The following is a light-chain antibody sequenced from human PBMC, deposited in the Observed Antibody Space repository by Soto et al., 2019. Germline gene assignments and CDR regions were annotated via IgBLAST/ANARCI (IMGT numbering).Light chain of an antibody. V-gene: IGKV3-11*01. CDR1: QSVTSTY. Sequence: EIVLPQSPGTLSLSAGERATLSCRASQSVTSTYLACYQQNLGQTPSLLIYAASNRATGIAARFSGSGSGTDFTLTISNLEPEDFAVYYCQQHSYWPPWTFGQGTKVDNK. J-gene: IGKJ1*01. CDR2: AAS. CDR3: QQHSYWPPWT.